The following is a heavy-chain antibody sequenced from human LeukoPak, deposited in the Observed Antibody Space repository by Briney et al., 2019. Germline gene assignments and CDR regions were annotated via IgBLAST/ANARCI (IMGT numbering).Heavy chain of an antibody. CDR3: ARGYSSSWSDWFDP. D-gene: IGHD6-13*01. V-gene: IGHV1-69*13. Sequence: ASVKVSCKASGYTFTGYYMHWVRQAPGQGLEWMGGIIPIFGTANYAQKFQGRVTITADESTSTAYMELSSLRSEDTAVYYCARGYSSSWSDWFDPWGQGTLVTVSS. CDR2: IIPIFGTA. J-gene: IGHJ5*02. CDR1: GYTFTGYY.